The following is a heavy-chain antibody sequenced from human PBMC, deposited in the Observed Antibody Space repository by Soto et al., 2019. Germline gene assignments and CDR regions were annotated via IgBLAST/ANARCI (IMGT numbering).Heavy chain of an antibody. D-gene: IGHD6-6*01. J-gene: IGHJ6*02. CDR2: ISSSSSTI. Sequence: PGGSLRLSCAAAGFTFSSYSMNWVRKAPGKGLEWVSYISSSSSTIYYADSVKGRFTISRDNAKNSLYLQMNSLRDEDTAVYYCARKGERDSSSRYYYYGMDVWGQGTTVTVSS. CDR1: GFTFSSYS. V-gene: IGHV3-48*02. CDR3: ARKGERDSSSRYYYYGMDV.